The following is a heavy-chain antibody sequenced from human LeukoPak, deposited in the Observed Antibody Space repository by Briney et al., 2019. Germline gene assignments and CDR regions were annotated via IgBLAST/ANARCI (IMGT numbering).Heavy chain of an antibody. CDR1: GFTFSSSA. V-gene: IGHV3-48*01. Sequence: GGSLRLSCAASGFTFSSSAMNWVRQAPGKGLEWVSYISSSSSTIYYADSVKGRFTISRDNAKNSLYLQMNSLRAEDTAVYYCARDPHYGDYVPLTYYFDYWGQGTLVTVSS. CDR2: ISSSSSTI. D-gene: IGHD4-17*01. J-gene: IGHJ4*02. CDR3: ARDPHYGDYVPLTYYFDY.